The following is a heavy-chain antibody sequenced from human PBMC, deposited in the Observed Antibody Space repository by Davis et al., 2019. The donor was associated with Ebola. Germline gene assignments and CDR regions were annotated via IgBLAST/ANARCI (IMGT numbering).Heavy chain of an antibody. J-gene: IGHJ1*01. CDR2: ISYDGTTK. D-gene: IGHD3-16*01. Sequence: PGGSLRLSCAASGFTFRTHGMHWVRQAPGKGLEWVALISYDGTTKFYADSVKGRFTISRDNSKDTLYLEMNNLRREDTAMYYCVKDRYAVGAADFQFWGQGTLVTVSS. V-gene: IGHV3-30*18. CDR1: GFTFRTHG. CDR3: VKDRYAVGAADFQF.